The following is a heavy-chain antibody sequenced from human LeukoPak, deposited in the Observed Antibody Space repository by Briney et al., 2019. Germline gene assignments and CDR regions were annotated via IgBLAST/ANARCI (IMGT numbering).Heavy chain of an antibody. J-gene: IGHJ4*02. V-gene: IGHV3-23*01. CDR1: GFTFSDYY. CDR3: ATNVGSSWYAN. Sequence: PGGSLRLSCAASGFTFSDYYMSWIRQAPGKGLEWVSAISGSGGSTYYADSVKGRFTISRDNSKNTLYLQMNSLRAEDTAVYYCATNVGSSWYANWGRGTLVTVSS. D-gene: IGHD6-13*01. CDR2: ISGSGGST.